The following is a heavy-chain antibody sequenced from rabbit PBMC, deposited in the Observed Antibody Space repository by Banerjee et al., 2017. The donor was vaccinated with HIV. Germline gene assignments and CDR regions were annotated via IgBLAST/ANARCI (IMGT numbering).Heavy chain of an antibody. V-gene: IGHV1S45*01. CDR2: IYAGSSGST. CDR1: GFSFSSSYW. Sequence: QEQLVESGGGLVQPEGSLTLTCTASGFSFSSSYWICWVRQAPGKGLEWIACIYAGSSGSTYYASWAKGRFTISKTSSTTVTLQMTSLTAADTATYFCARGYAGYAGYGYAMDYFNLWGPGTLVTVS. J-gene: IGHJ4*01. D-gene: IGHD6-1*01. CDR3: ARGYAGYAGYGYAMDYFNL.